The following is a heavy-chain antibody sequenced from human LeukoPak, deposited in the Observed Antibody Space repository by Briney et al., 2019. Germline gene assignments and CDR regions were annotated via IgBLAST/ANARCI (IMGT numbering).Heavy chain of an antibody. V-gene: IGHV4-38-2*01. D-gene: IGHD3-10*01. CDR2: IYHSGST. CDR3: ARLDGRLLWFGELLSHYYFDY. J-gene: IGHJ4*02. Sequence: SETLSLTCAVSGYSISSGYYWGRIRQPPGKGLEWIGSIYHSGSTYYNPSLKSRVTISVDTFKNQFSLKLSSVTAADTAVYYCARLDGRLLWFGELLSHYYFDYWGQGTLVTVSS. CDR1: GYSISSGYY.